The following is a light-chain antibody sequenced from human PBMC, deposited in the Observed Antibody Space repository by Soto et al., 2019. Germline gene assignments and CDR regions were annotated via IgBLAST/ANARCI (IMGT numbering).Light chain of an antibody. V-gene: IGKV3-11*01. CDR2: DAS. CDR3: QQYGTSSEAT. J-gene: IGKJ4*01. Sequence: EIVLTQSPATLSLSPGERATLSCRASQSVRSYLAWYQQKSGQAPRLLIFDASNRATGIPARFSGSGSGTDFTLTISRVEPEDFAVYYCQQYGTSSEATFGGGTKVDI. CDR1: QSVRSY.